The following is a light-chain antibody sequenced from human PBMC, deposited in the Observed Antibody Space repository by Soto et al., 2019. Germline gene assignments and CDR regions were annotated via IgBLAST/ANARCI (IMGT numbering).Light chain of an antibody. CDR2: DVS. Sequence: QSGLTQPPSVSGSPGQSVTICCPGTSSDVGGYNYVSWYQQHPGKAPKLMIYDVSNRPSGVSNRFSGSKSGNTASLTVSGLQAEDEADYYCSSYTSSSPRVFGTGTKVTVL. CDR3: SSYTSSSPRV. J-gene: IGLJ1*01. CDR1: SSDVGGYNY. V-gene: IGLV2-14*01.